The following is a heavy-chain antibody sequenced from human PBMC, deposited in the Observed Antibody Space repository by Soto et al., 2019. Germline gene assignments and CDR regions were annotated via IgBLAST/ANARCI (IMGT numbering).Heavy chain of an antibody. CDR3: FAAAVGTTKWFDP. CDR1: GFSLSNYW. CDR2: IDPNGNES. V-gene: IGHV3-7*02. D-gene: IGHD6-13*01. Sequence: EVQLVESGGDLVQPGGSLRLSCAASGFSLSNYWLNWVRQVPGKGLQWVDQIDPNGNESQYVDSVSGRFTISRDNVENSRFIQMISLRAEDTAVDYCFAAAVGTTKWFDPWGQGTLVTVSS. J-gene: IGHJ5*02.